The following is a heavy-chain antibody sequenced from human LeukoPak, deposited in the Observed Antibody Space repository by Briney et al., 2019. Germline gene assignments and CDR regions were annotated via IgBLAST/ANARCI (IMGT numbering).Heavy chain of an antibody. Sequence: SGGSLRLSCAASGFTFSSYAVSWVRQAPGKGLEWVSAISGSGGSTYYADSVKGRFTISRDNSKNTLYLQMNSLRTEDAAVYYCGRIAINANNGMDVWGQGNTVTVSS. J-gene: IGHJ6*02. CDR1: GFTFSSYA. V-gene: IGHV3-23*01. D-gene: IGHD1/OR15-1a*01. CDR2: ISGSGGST. CDR3: GRIAINANNGMDV.